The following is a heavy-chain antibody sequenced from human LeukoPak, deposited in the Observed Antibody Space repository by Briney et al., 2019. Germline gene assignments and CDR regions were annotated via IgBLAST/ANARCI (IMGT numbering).Heavy chain of an antibody. J-gene: IGHJ5*02. CDR2: IIPIFGTA. CDR3: ARDSRYYGSGSYYNWFDP. Sequence: GSSVKVSCKASGGTFSSYAISWVRQAPGQGLEWMGGIIPIFGTANYAQKFQGRVTITTDESTSTAYMEPSSLRSEDTAVYYCARDSRYYGSGSYYNWFDPWGQGTLVTVSS. CDR1: GGTFSSYA. D-gene: IGHD3-10*01. V-gene: IGHV1-69*05.